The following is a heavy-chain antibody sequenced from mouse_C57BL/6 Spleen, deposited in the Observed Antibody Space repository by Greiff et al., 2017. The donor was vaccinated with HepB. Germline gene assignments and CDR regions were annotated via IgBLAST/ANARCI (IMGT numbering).Heavy chain of an antibody. J-gene: IGHJ2*01. V-gene: IGHV5-17*01. D-gene: IGHD1-1*01. Sequence: DVHLVESGGGLVKPGGSLKLSCAASGFTFSDYGMHWVRQAPEKGLEWVAYISSGSSTIYYADTVKGRFTISRDNAKNTLFLQMTSLRSEDTAMYYCARGRGYYGSSSFDYWGQGTTLTVSS. CDR3: ARGRGYYGSSSFDY. CDR1: GFTFSDYG. CDR2: ISSGSSTI.